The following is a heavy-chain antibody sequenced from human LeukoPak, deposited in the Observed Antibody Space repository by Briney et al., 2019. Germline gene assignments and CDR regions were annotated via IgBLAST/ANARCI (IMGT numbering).Heavy chain of an antibody. D-gene: IGHD1-7*01. J-gene: IGHJ4*02. Sequence: GGSVRLSCAASGFTLSDYWMNWVRQVPGKGPVWVSHISPDGRNIAYADSVKGRFTISRDSAKNTPYLQMNSLRVGDTAVYYCVRDGGGTTPYDCWGQGTLVTVSS. CDR2: ISPDGRNI. CDR1: GFTLSDYW. CDR3: VRDGGGTTPYDC. V-gene: IGHV3-74*01.